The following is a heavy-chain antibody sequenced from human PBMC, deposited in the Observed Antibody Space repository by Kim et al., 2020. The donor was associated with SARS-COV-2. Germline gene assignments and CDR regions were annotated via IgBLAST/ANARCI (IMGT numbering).Heavy chain of an antibody. CDR3: ARDLPSSSAGYFDY. V-gene: IGHV6-1*01. Sequence: AVTVKSRITINPDTSKNQFSLQLNSVTPEDTAVYYCARDLPSSSAGYFDYWGQGTLVTVSS. D-gene: IGHD6-6*01. J-gene: IGHJ4*02.